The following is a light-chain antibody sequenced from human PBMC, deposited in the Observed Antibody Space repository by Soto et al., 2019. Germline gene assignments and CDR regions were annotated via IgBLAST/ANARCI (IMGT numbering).Light chain of an antibody. V-gene: IGKV1-5*01. J-gene: IGKJ1*01. CDR3: QQYHRYST. Sequence: DIQMTQAPSTLSASVGATIPITCRASQSINAWLAWYQQKAGKAPQLLIYDVSTLGAGVPSRFSGSASGTEFTLTISSLESDDFATYYCQQYHRYSTFGQGTKVDIK. CDR1: QSINAW. CDR2: DVS.